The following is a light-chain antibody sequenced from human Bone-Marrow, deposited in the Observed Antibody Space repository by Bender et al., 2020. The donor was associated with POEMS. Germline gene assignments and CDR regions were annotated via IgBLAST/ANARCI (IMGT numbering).Light chain of an antibody. CDR2: DNS. V-gene: IGLV3-21*02. CDR1: DIGRKS. CDR3: QVWDRGSDHQV. Sequence: SYVLTQPPSVSVAPGQTARITCGGTDIGRKSVHWYQQKPGQAPLLVVYDNSGRRSGISERFSGSNSGNTASLTITRVEGGGEADYYCQVWDRGSDHQVFGGGTKLTVL. J-gene: IGLJ3*02.